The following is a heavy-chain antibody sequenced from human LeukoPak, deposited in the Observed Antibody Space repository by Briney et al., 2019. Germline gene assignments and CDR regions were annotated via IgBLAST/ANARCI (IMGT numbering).Heavy chain of an antibody. V-gene: IGHV4-59*01. CDR1: GGSISSYY. D-gene: IGHD6-19*01. Sequence: PSETLSLTCTVSGGSISSYYWSWIRQPPGKGLEWIGYIYYSGSTNYNPSLKSRVTISVDTSKNQFSLKLSSVTAADTAVYYCARSQWRRGRFDPWGQGTLVTVSS. CDR3: ARSQWRRGRFDP. J-gene: IGHJ5*02. CDR2: IYYSGST.